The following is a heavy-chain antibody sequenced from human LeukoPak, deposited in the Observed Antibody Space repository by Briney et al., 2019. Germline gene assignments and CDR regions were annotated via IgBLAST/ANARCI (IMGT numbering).Heavy chain of an antibody. D-gene: IGHD3-3*01. CDR1: GGSISSGGYY. CDR3: ARDGGVTIFGVVIKDNWFDP. CDR2: IYTSGST. Sequence: PSQTLSLTCTVSGGSISSGGYYWSWIRQPAGKGLEWIGRIYTSGSTNYNPSLKSRVTMSVDTSKNQFSLKLSSVTAADTAVYYCARDGGVTIFGVVIKDNWFDPWGQGTLVTVSS. V-gene: IGHV4-61*02. J-gene: IGHJ5*02.